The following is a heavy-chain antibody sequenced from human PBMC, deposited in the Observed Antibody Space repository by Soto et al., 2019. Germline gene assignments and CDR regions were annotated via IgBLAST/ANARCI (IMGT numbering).Heavy chain of an antibody. CDR2: IYYSGST. J-gene: IGHJ4*02. V-gene: IGHV4-59*01. Sequence: PSETLSLTCTVSGDSISSYYWSWIRQPPGKGLEWIGYIYYSGSTNYNPSLKSRVTISVDTSKNQFSLKLSSVTAADTAVYYCARIPSHNWNYGAFDYWGQGTLVTVSS. CDR1: GDSISSYY. D-gene: IGHD1-7*01. CDR3: ARIPSHNWNYGAFDY.